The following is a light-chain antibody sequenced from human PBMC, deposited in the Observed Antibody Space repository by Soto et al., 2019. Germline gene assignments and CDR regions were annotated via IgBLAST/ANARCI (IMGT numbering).Light chain of an antibody. Sequence: EIVMTQSPSSLSVSPGRRSALACRASQSVGRNLAWYQQKPCQAPRLLXYDASTRATGIPARFSGGGSGTEFTLSISSLQSEDFAVYYCQQYNNWPPITFGQGTRLEIK. CDR2: DAS. J-gene: IGKJ5*01. CDR1: QSVGRN. V-gene: IGKV3-15*01. CDR3: QQYNNWPPIT.